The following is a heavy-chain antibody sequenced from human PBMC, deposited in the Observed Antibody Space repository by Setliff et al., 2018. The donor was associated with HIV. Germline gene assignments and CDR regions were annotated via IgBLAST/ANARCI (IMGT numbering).Heavy chain of an antibody. CDR2: IYWDDDK. CDR1: GFSLSTSGVG. Sequence: ESGPTLVNPTQTPTLTCTFSGFSLSTSGVGVGWSRQPPGKALEWLAFIYWDDDKFYNPFLKNRLTITKDTSKNRVVLSLTNLDPVDTGTYFCAHGRIAAADPGYFDLWGRGTLVTVSS. CDR3: AHGRIAAADPGYFDL. V-gene: IGHV2-5*02. J-gene: IGHJ2*01. D-gene: IGHD6-13*01.